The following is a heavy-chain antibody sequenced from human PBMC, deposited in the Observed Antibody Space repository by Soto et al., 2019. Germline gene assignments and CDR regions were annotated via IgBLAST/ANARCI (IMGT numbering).Heavy chain of an antibody. CDR3: ARDPITTVTTLFGDDYYYYGMDV. CDR1: GFTFSSYW. Sequence: GGSLRLSCAASGFTFSSYWMSWVRQAPGKGLEWVANIKQDGSEKYYVDSVKGRFTISRDNAKNSLYLQMNSLRAEDTAVYYCARDPITTVTTLFGDDYYYYGMDVWGKGTTVTVSS. CDR2: IKQDGSEK. D-gene: IGHD4-17*01. J-gene: IGHJ6*04. V-gene: IGHV3-7*05.